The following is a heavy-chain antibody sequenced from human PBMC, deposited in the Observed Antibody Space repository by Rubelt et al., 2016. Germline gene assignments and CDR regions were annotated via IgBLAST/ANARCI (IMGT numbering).Heavy chain of an antibody. CDR2: MYTSGSP. D-gene: IGHD4-17*01. V-gene: IGHV4-4*07. J-gene: IGHJ6*03. CDR1: SDSISSYY. CDR3: ARAPIYGNEYYHMDV. Sequence: QVQLQASGPGLVKPSETLSLICTVSSDSISSYYWSWIRQPAGKGLEWIGRMYTSGSPNYNPSLKNRVSMSVDASKGQFSLKLGSVTAADTATYYCARAPIYGNEYYHMDVWGKGTTVTVSS.